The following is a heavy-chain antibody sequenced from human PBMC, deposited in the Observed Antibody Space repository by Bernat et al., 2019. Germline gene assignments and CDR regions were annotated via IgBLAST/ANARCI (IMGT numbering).Heavy chain of an antibody. CDR3: ARDPYESDAFDI. V-gene: IGHV3-66*01. CDR2: IYSGGGT. CDR1: GFTVSSNY. J-gene: IGHJ3*02. Sequence: EVQLVESGGGLVQPGGSLRLSCAASGFTVSSNYMSWVRQAPGRGLEWVPVIYSGGGTYYADSVKGRFTISIDNSKNTLYLQMNSLRAEDTAVYYCARDPYESDAFDIWGQGTMVTVSS. D-gene: IGHD3-22*01.